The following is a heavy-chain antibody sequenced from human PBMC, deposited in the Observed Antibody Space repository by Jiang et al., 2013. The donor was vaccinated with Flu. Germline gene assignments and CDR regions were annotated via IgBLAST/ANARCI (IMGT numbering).Heavy chain of an antibody. D-gene: IGHD6-6*01. CDR1: GFTFNNYA. CDR3: ATFTTSSAGAH. Sequence: QLLESGGGLVQPGGSLRLSCAASGFTFNNYAMSWVRQAPGKGLNWVSSITNSGSSTYYADSVKGRFTIFRDNSKNTLYLQMDSLGAEDTAFYYCATFTTSSAGAHWGQGTLVTVSS. V-gene: IGHV3-23*05. CDR2: ITNSGSST. J-gene: IGHJ4*02.